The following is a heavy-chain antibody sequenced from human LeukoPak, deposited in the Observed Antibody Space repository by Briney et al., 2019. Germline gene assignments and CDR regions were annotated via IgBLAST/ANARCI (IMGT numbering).Heavy chain of an antibody. D-gene: IGHD3-22*01. CDR1: GGSISSGSDY. CDR3: AREIYYYDSSGSDY. J-gene: IGHJ4*02. Sequence: PSESLSLTCTVSGGSISSGSDYWGWIRQPAGKGLEGIGRIYTSGSTNYNPSLKSRVTISVDTSKNQFCLKLSSVTAADTAVYYCAREIYYYDSSGSDYWGQGTLVTVSS. CDR2: IYTSGST. V-gene: IGHV4-61*02.